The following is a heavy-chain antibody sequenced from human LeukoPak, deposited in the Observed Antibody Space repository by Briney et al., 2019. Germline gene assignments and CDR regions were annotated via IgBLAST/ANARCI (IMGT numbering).Heavy chain of an antibody. V-gene: IGHV1-69*13. CDR2: IIPIFGTA. Sequence: SVKVSCKASGGTFSSYAISWVRQAPGQGLEWMGGIIPIFGTANYAQKFQGRVTITADESTSTAYMELSSLRSEDTAVYYCARDITAWEVRGVISDDYWGQGTLVTVSS. CDR1: GGTFSSYA. J-gene: IGHJ4*02. CDR3: ARDITAWEVRGVISDDY. D-gene: IGHD3-10*01.